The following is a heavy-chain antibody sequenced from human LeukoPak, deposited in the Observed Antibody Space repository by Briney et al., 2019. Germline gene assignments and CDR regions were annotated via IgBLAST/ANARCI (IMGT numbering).Heavy chain of an antibody. CDR3: ARDLVQQAYFDY. J-gene: IGHJ4*02. CDR1: GFTFSDYY. CDR2: ISSSGSTI. Sequence: PGGSLRLSCAASGFTFSDYYMSWIRQAPGKGLEWVSYISSSGSTIYYADSVKGRFTISRDNAKNSLYLQMNSLRAEDTVVYYCARDLVQQAYFDYWGQGTLVTVSS. D-gene: IGHD6-13*01. V-gene: IGHV3-11*04.